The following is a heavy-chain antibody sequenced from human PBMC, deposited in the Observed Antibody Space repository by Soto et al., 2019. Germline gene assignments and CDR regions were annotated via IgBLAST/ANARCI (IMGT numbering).Heavy chain of an antibody. J-gene: IGHJ5*02. Sequence: SETLSLTCTVSGASMNSYHWSWIRQPAGKGLEWIGHIHSSGSTNYNPSLKSRVTMSVDTSKNQFSLRLMSLTAADTAVYYCARDQGLAAAGITWFDHWGQGSLVTVSS. CDR3: ARDQGLAAAGITWFDH. V-gene: IGHV4-4*07. CDR2: IHSSGST. D-gene: IGHD6-13*01. CDR1: GASMNSYH.